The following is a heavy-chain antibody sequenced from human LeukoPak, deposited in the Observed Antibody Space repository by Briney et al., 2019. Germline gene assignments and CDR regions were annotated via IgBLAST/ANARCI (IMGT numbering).Heavy chain of an antibody. D-gene: IGHD6-19*01. Sequence: GESLKISCKGSGYSFTSYWIGWVRQMPGKGLEWMGIIYPGDSDTRYSPSFQGQVTISADKSISTAYLQWSSLKASDTAMYYCASPGIAVAGPAHAFDTWGQGTMVTVSS. J-gene: IGHJ3*02. V-gene: IGHV5-51*01. CDR2: IYPGDSDT. CDR1: GYSFTSYW. CDR3: ASPGIAVAGPAHAFDT.